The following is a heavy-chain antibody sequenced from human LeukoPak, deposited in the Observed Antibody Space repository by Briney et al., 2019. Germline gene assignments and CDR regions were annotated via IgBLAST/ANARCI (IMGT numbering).Heavy chain of an antibody. D-gene: IGHD4-17*01. CDR2: ISGSGRIT. CDR1: GFTFSSYS. J-gene: IGHJ4*02. V-gene: IGHV3-23*01. Sequence: GGSLRLSCAASGFTFSSYSMNWVRQAPGKGLEWVSAISGSGRITYYADSVKGRFTISRDNSKNTLYLQMNSLRAEDTAVYYCASRLYYGDYTFDFWGQGTLVTVSS. CDR3: ASRLYYGDYTFDF.